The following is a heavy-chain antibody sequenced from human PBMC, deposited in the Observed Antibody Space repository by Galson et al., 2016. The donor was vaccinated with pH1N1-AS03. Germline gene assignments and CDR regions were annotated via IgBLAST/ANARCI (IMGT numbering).Heavy chain of an antibody. V-gene: IGHV3-48*04. Sequence: SLRLSCAAFGFSFSDYSMDWVRQTPGRGLEWLSFISTSGTTIYYADSVKGRFTISRDNAKNSLYLQMNSLSAEDTAVYYCARGWQENSFDMWGQGTMVTVSS. CDR1: GFSFSDYS. J-gene: IGHJ3*02. D-gene: IGHD2/OR15-2a*01. CDR2: ISTSGTTI. CDR3: ARGWQENSFDM.